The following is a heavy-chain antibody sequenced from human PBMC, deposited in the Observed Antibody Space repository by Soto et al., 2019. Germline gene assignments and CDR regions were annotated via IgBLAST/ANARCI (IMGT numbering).Heavy chain of an antibody. Sequence: GGSLRLSCAASGFTFSDYYMSWIRQAPGKGLEWVSYISSSGSTIYYADSVKGRFTISRDNAKNSLYLQMNSLRAEDTAVYYCARAPYCSSTSCYYMDVWGKGTTVTVSS. CDR1: GFTFSDYY. J-gene: IGHJ6*03. CDR3: ARAPYCSSTSCYYMDV. V-gene: IGHV3-11*01. D-gene: IGHD2-2*01. CDR2: ISSSGSTI.